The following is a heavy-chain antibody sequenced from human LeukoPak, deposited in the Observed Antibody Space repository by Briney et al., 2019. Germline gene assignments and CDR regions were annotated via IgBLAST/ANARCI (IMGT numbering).Heavy chain of an antibody. CDR3: ARAYSGSSPRGLWFDP. J-gene: IGHJ5*02. V-gene: IGHV4-34*01. D-gene: IGHD1-26*01. CDR2: INHSGST. Sequence: SETLSLTCTVSGGSISGYYWSWIRQPPGKGLEWIGEINHSGSTNYNPSLKSRVTISVDTSKNQFSLKLSSVTAADTAVYYCARAYSGSSPRGLWFDPWGQGTLVTVSS. CDR1: GGSISGYY.